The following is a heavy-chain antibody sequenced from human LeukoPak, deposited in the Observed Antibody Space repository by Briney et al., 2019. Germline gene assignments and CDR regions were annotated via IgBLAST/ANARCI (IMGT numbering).Heavy chain of an antibody. CDR3: ARDYYDSSGYFTFDP. V-gene: IGHV3-7*01. CDR1: GFTFSSYW. Sequence: GGSLRLPCAASGFTFSSYWMSWVRQAPGKGLEWVANIKQDGSEKYYVDSVKGRFTISRDNAKNSLYLQMNSLRAEDTAVYYCARDYYDSSGYFTFDPWGQGTLVTVSS. D-gene: IGHD3-22*01. J-gene: IGHJ5*02. CDR2: IKQDGSEK.